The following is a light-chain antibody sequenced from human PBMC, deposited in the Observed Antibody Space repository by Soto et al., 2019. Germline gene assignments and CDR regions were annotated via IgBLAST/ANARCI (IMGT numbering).Light chain of an antibody. CDR1: SSDVGSSNL. CDR3: CSFAGTSTFDV. V-gene: IGLV2-23*01. Sequence: QSVLTQPASVSGSPGQSITISCTGTSSDVGSSNLVSWYQQHPGKAPKLIIYEGSRRPSGVSGRFSGSKSGNTASLTISGLQAEDEADSYCCSFAGTSTFDVFGTGTKVTVL. CDR2: EGS. J-gene: IGLJ1*01.